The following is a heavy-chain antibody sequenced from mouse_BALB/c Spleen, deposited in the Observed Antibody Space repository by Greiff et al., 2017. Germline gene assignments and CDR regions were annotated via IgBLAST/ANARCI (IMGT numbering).Heavy chain of an antibody. Sequence: VKLMDSGPELVKPGASVRISCKASGYTFTSYYIHWVKQRPGQGLEWIGWIYPGNVNTKYNEKFKGKATLTADKSSSTAYMQLSSLTSEDSAVYFCARRHYGSSHWYFDVWGAGTTVTVSS. V-gene: IGHV1S56*01. J-gene: IGHJ1*01. CDR2: IYPGNVNT. D-gene: IGHD1-1*01. CDR1: GYTFTSYY. CDR3: ARRHYGSSHWYFDV.